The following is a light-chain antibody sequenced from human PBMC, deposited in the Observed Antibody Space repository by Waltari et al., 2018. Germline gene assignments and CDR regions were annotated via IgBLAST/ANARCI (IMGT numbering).Light chain of an antibody. CDR3: SSFTTIGTLVV. Sequence: QSALTQPASVSGSPGQSITISCTGTSSDVGGYNHVSWYQQQPGKAPKLLILEVTNRPSGISNRFSGSNSGNTASLTISGLQAEDEGEYYCSSFTTIGTLVVFGGGTKVTVL. CDR1: SSDVGGYNH. CDR2: EVT. V-gene: IGLV2-14*01. J-gene: IGLJ2*01.